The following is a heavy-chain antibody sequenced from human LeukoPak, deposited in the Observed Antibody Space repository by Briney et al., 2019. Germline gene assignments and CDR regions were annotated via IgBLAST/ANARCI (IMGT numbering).Heavy chain of an antibody. J-gene: IGHJ6*02. CDR2: IYYSGST. CDR3: ARKLAVAEYYYYYGMDV. CDR1: GGSLSSYY. V-gene: IGHV4-59*01. D-gene: IGHD6-19*01. Sequence: SETLSLTCTVSGGSLSSYYWSWIRQPPGKGLEWIGYIYYSGSTNYNPSLKSRVTISVDTSKNQFSLKLSSVTAADTAVYYCARKLAVAEYYYYYGMDVWGQGTTVTVSS.